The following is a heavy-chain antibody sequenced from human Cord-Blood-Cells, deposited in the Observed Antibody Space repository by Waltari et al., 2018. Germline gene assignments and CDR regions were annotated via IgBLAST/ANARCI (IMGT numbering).Heavy chain of an antibody. CDR1: GGSFSGYY. J-gene: IGHJ6*02. CDR2: INHSGST. V-gene: IGHV4-34*01. CDR3: ASNRPYYYYGMDV. Sequence: LSLTCAVYGGSFSGYYWSWIRQPPGKGLEWIGEINHSGSTNYNPSLKSRVTISVDTSKNQFSLKLSSVTAADTAVYYCASNRPYYYYGMDVWGQGTTVTVSS.